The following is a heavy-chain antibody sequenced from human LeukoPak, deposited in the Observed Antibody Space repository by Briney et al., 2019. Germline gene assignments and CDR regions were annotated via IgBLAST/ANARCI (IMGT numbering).Heavy chain of an antibody. Sequence: GRSLRLSCGASGFXFSSYAMHWVRQAPGKGLEWVAFISYDGSNKYYADSVKGRFTISRDNSKNTLYLQMNSLRAEDTAVYYCAREFTSLDYWGQGTLVTVSS. J-gene: IGHJ4*02. CDR2: ISYDGSNK. D-gene: IGHD2-2*01. CDR3: AREFTSLDY. CDR1: GFXFSSYA. V-gene: IGHV3-30-3*01.